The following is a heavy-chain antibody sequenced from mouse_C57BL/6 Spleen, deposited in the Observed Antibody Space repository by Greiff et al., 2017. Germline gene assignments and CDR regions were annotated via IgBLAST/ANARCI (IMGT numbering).Heavy chain of an antibody. CDR2: IDPSDSYT. Sequence: QVQLQQPGAELVMPGASVKLSCKASGYTFTSYWMHWVKQRPGQGLEWIGEIDPSDSYTNYNQKFKGKSTLTVDKSSSTAHMQLSSLTSEDSAVYYCAREGQLRAWFAYWGQGTLVTVSA. V-gene: IGHV1-69*01. CDR1: GYTFTSYW. J-gene: IGHJ3*01. D-gene: IGHD3-2*02. CDR3: AREGQLRAWFAY.